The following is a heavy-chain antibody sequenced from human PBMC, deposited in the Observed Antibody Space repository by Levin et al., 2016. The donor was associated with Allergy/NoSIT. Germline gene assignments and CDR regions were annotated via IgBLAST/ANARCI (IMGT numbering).Heavy chain of an antibody. CDR3: ARDGDSSGWYVFDY. CDR2: ISYDGSNK. Sequence: VRQAPGKGLEWVAVISYDGSNKYYADSVKGRFTISRDNSKNTLYLQMNSLRAEDTAVYYCARDGDSSGWYVFDYWGQGTLVTVSS. J-gene: IGHJ4*02. D-gene: IGHD6-19*01. V-gene: IGHV3-30-3*01.